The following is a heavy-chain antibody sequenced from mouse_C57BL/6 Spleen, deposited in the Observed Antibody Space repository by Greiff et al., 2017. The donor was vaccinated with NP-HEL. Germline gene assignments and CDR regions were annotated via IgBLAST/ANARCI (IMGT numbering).Heavy chain of an antibody. Sequence: QVQLQQPGAELVKPGASVKMSCKASGYTFTSYWITWVKQRPGQGLEWIGDIYPGSGSTNYNEKFKSKATLTVDTSSSTAYMQLSSLTSEDSAVYYCARTPDRYYDRYFDYWGQGTTLTVSS. CDR3: ARTPDRYYDRYFDY. J-gene: IGHJ2*01. D-gene: IGHD2-12*01. CDR2: IYPGSGST. V-gene: IGHV1-55*01. CDR1: GYTFTSYW.